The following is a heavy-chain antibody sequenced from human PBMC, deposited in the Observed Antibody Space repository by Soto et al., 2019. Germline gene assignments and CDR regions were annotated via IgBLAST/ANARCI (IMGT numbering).Heavy chain of an antibody. D-gene: IGHD4-17*01. Sequence: QVQLVQSGAEVKKPGASVKVSCTASGYTFTSYAMHWVRQAPGQRLEWMGWINAGNGNTKYSQKFQDRVTITRDTSASTAYMERSSLRSEDTAVYCCSRAQWYGEYEYYFDYWGQGTLVTVSS. V-gene: IGHV1-3*01. CDR1: GYTFTSYA. CDR2: INAGNGNT. J-gene: IGHJ4*02. CDR3: SRAQWYGEYEYYFDY.